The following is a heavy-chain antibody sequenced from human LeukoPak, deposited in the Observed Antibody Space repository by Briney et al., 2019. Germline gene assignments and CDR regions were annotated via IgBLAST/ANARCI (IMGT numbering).Heavy chain of an antibody. CDR3: AREEGPLDY. CDR2: IYSGGST. Sequence: PGGSLRLSCAASGFTFSTYAMSWVRQAPGKGLEWVSVIYSGGSTYYADSVEGRFTISRDNSKNTLYLQMNSLRAEDTAVYYCAREEGPLDYWGQGTLVTVSS. CDR1: GFTFSTYA. J-gene: IGHJ4*02. D-gene: IGHD1-14*01. V-gene: IGHV3-66*01.